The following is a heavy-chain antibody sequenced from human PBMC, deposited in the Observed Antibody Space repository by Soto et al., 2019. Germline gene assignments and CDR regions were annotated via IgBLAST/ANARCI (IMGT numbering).Heavy chain of an antibody. D-gene: IGHD2-15*01. J-gene: IGHJ5*02. CDR1: GYTFTGYY. Sequence: GASVKVSCKASGYTFTGYYMHWVRQAPGQGLEWMGWINPNSGGTNYAQKFQGRVTMTRDTSISTAYMELSRLRSDDTAVYYCARDPRVYCSGGSCYSGFDPWGPGTLVTGS. CDR3: ARDPRVYCSGGSCYSGFDP. V-gene: IGHV1-2*02. CDR2: INPNSGGT.